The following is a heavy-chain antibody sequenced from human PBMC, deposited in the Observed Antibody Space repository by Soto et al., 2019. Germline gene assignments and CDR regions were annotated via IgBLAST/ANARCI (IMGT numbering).Heavy chain of an antibody. CDR3: ARPSPDFWSGSYGMDV. CDR2: IWYDGSNK. J-gene: IGHJ6*02. Sequence: QVQLVESGGGVVQPGRSLRLSCAASGFTFSSYGMHWVRQAPGKGLEWVAVIWYDGSNKYYADSVKGRFTISRDNSKNTLYLQMNSPRAEDTAVYYCARPSPDFWSGSYGMDVWGPGTTVTVSS. D-gene: IGHD3-3*01. V-gene: IGHV3-33*01. CDR1: GFTFSSYG.